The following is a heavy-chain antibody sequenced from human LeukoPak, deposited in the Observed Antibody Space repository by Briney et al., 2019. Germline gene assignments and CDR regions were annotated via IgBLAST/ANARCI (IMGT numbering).Heavy chain of an antibody. CDR2: ISGSGGST. D-gene: IGHD6-13*01. Sequence: PGGSLRLSCAASGFTFSSYAMSWVRQAPGKGLEWVSAISGSGGSTYYADSVKGRFTISRDNSKNTLYLQMNSLRAEDTAVYYCAKDLSSRPYYYYYMDVWGKGTTVTVSS. CDR1: GFTFSSYA. J-gene: IGHJ6*03. CDR3: AKDLSSRPYYYYYMDV. V-gene: IGHV3-23*01.